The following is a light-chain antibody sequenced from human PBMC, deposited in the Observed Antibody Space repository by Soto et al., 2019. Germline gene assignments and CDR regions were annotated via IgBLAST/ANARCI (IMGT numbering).Light chain of an antibody. V-gene: IGKV3-11*01. CDR1: QSVSSY. J-gene: IGKJ5*01. Sequence: EIVLTQSPATMSLSPGERATLSCRASQSVSSYLAWYQQKPGHAPRLLIYDASNRATGIPARFSGIGSGTDFTLTISSLEPEDFAVDYCQPRSNWITFGQGTRLEIK. CDR3: QPRSNWIT. CDR2: DAS.